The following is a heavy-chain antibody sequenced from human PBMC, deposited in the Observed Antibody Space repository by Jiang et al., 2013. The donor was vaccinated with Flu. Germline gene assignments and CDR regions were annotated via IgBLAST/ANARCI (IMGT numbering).Heavy chain of an antibody. CDR2: FYNGGNT. V-gene: IGHV4-39*02. J-gene: IGHJ4*02. D-gene: IGHD2-8*02. CDR1: GDSITTRTYY. Sequence: GPGLVKPSETLSLTCSVSGDSITTRTYYWAWVRQAPGKGLEWIGSFYNGGNTYYNPSLKSRVTISVDSSNNRFSLKLSSMTAADTAVFYCAKGGDYTGSSPFDSWGQGTLVTVSS. CDR3: AKGGDYTGSSPFDS.